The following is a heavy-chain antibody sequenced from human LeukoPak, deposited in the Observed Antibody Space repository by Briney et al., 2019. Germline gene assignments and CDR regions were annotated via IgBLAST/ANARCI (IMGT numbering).Heavy chain of an antibody. CDR2: IFHSGST. J-gene: IGHJ4*02. CDR1: GGSFTSDNYY. CDR3: ARRGSAGWYADY. V-gene: IGHV4-39*07. D-gene: IGHD6-19*01. Sequence: SETLSLTCTVSGGSFTSDNYYWSWIRQPAGKGLEWIGTIFHSGSTYYNPSLMSRVTMSMDKSKNQFSLKLNSVTASDTAVYFCARRGSAGWYADYWGQGTLVTVSS.